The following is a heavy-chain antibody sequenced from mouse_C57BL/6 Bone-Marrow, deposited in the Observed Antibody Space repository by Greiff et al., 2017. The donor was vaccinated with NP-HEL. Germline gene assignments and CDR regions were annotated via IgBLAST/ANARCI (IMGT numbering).Heavy chain of an antibody. CDR3: ARWVFDYYAMDY. J-gene: IGHJ4*01. Sequence: VQRVESGAELAKPGASVKLSCKASGYTFTSYWMHWVKQRPGQGLEWIGYINPSSGYTKYNQKFKDKATLTADKSSSTAYMQLSSLTYEDSAVYYCARWVFDYYAMDYWGQGTSVTVSS. V-gene: IGHV1-7*01. CDR1: GYTFTSYW. CDR2: INPSSGYT.